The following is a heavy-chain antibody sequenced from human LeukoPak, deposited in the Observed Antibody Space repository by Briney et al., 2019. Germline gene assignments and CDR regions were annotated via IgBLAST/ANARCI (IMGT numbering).Heavy chain of an antibody. Sequence: GRSLRLSCAASGFTFSSYGMHWVRQAPGKGLEWVAVISYDGSNKYYADSVKGRFTISGDNSKNTLYLQMNSLRAEDTAVYYCAKDPYTSCPRCGPGDYWGQGTLVTVSS. D-gene: IGHD2-2*01. J-gene: IGHJ4*02. CDR1: GFTFSSYG. CDR3: AKDPYTSCPRCGPGDY. CDR2: ISYDGSNK. V-gene: IGHV3-30*18.